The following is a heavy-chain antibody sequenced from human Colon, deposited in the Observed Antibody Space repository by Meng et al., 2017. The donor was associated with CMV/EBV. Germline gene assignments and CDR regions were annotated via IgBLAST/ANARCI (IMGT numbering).Heavy chain of an antibody. D-gene: IGHD5-24*01. CDR1: GFTLNSYG. CDR2: TRYDGNFE. V-gene: IGHV3-30*02. CDR3: VKGREGHNSYSFDL. J-gene: IGHJ4*02. Sequence: GGSLRLSCAASGFTLNSYGFHWVRQAPGKGLEWVAYTRYDGNFESYVDSVKGRYTISRDKSKSTVYLQMKSLRGEDTAVYYCVKGREGHNSYSFDLWGQGTPVTVSS.